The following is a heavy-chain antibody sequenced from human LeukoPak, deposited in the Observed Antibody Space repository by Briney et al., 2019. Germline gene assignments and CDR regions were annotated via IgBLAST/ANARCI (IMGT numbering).Heavy chain of an antibody. J-gene: IGHJ4*02. D-gene: IGHD6-19*01. CDR3: ARDLPRNSGWDY. Sequence: GGSLRLSCAASGFTFSTYSMNWVRQAPGKWLEWVSYISSSSSTIYYADSVKGRFTVSRDNAQSSLYLQMSSLRAEDTAVYYCARDLPRNSGWDYWGQGTLVTVSS. CDR2: ISSSSSTI. CDR1: GFTFSTYS. V-gene: IGHV3-48*01.